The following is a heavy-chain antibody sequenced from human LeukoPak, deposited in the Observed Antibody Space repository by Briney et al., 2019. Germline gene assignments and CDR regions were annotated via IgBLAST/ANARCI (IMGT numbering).Heavy chain of an antibody. V-gene: IGHV3-64*01. Sequence: GGSLRLSCAASGFTFSSYAMHWVRQAPGKGLEYVSAISSNGGSTYYANSVKGRFTISRDNSKNTLYLQMGSLRAEDMAVYYCAREGYMDVWGKGTTVTVSS. J-gene: IGHJ6*03. CDR3: AREGYMDV. CDR2: ISSNGGST. CDR1: GFTFSSYA.